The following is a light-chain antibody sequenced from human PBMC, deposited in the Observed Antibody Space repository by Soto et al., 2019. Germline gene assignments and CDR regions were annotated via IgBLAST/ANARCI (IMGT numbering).Light chain of an antibody. CDR1: QSVSSY. CDR3: QQRSNWRPYT. Sequence: EIVLTQSPATLSLSPGERATLSCRASQSVSSYLAWYQQKPGQAPRLLIYDASNRATGIPARFSGSGSGTDFTLTISSVEAEDFAVYYCQQRSNWRPYTFGQGTKLEIK. V-gene: IGKV3-11*01. J-gene: IGKJ2*01. CDR2: DAS.